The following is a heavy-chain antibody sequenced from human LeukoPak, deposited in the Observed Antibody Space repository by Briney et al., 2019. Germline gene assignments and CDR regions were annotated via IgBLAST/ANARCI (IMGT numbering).Heavy chain of an antibody. D-gene: IGHD6-13*01. CDR2: INPNSGGT. CDR1: GYTFTAFY. CDR3: ARYLSSSWYSVDY. J-gene: IGHJ4*02. Sequence: ASVKVSCKASGYTFTAFYIHWVRQAPGQRLEWMGWINPNSGGTSYAQKLQGRVTMTRDTSISTAYMELSSLRSDDTAVYYCARYLSSSWYSVDYWGQGTLVTVSS. V-gene: IGHV1-2*02.